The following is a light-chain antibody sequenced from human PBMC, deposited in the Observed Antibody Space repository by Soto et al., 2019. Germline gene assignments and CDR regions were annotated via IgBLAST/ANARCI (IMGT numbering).Light chain of an antibody. CDR1: QSISFY. V-gene: IGKV1-5*01. CDR3: QQYNGYSTWT. J-gene: IGKJ1*01. Sequence: DIQMTQSPSTLSASVGDRVTITCRASQSISFYLVWYQQKPGKAPKVLIFDASTLQRGVPSRFSGSGSETEFTLTISSLQPDDFATYYCQQYNGYSTWTFGQGTRVDIK. CDR2: DAS.